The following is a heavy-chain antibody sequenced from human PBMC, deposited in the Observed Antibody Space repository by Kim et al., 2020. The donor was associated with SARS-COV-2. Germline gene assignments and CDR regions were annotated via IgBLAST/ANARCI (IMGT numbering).Heavy chain of an antibody. CDR1: GFTVSNNY. D-gene: IGHD3-9*01. Sequence: GGSLRLSCAASGFTVSNNYMSWVRQAPGKGLEWVSVIYSGGSTYYADSVKGRFTISRDNSKNTLFLQMNSLRAEDTGVYYCARDPTYEIRYWGQGTLVTVSS. CDR3: ARDPTYEIRY. V-gene: IGHV3-53*01. CDR2: IYSGGST. J-gene: IGHJ4*02.